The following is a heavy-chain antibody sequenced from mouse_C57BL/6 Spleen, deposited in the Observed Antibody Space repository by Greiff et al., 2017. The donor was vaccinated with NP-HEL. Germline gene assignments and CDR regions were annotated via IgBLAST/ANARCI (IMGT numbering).Heavy chain of an antibody. CDR3: AQGGFAY. J-gene: IGHJ3*01. Sequence: QVQLQQSGPGLVQPSQSLSITCTVSGFSLTSYGVHWVRQSPGKGLEWLGVLWSGGSTDYNAAFISRLSISKDNSKSQVFFKMNSMQADDTAIYCCAQGGFAYWGKGTLVTVSA. CDR1: GFSLTSYG. V-gene: IGHV2-2*01. CDR2: LWSGGST.